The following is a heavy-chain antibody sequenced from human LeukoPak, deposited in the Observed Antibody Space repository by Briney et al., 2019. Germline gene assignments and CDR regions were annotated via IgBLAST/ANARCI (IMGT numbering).Heavy chain of an antibody. CDR2: INQDGRGI. Sequence: GGSLRLSCAASGFTFSDVWMSWVRQAPGKGLEWVANINQDGRGIYYVDSVKGRFSISRDNTNNFLYLQMHSLRAEDTAMYFCARDSYRSLDYWGQGTLVTVSS. CDR1: GFTFSDVW. D-gene: IGHD4-11*01. J-gene: IGHJ4*02. V-gene: IGHV3-7*01. CDR3: ARDSYRSLDY.